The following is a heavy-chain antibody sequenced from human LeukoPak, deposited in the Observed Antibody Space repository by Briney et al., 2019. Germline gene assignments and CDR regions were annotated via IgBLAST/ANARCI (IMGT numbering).Heavy chain of an antibody. CDR1: GFRFSDYW. CDR3: ASGMTEFDY. CDR2: IKEDGAEK. J-gene: IGHJ4*02. V-gene: IGHV3-7*01. Sequence: GGSLRLSCAAPGFRFSDYWMSWVRQAPGKGLEWVANIKEDGAEKYHVESVKGRFTIFRDNAKHSLHLQVNSLRVEDTAVYYCASGMTEFDYWGQGTLVTVSS.